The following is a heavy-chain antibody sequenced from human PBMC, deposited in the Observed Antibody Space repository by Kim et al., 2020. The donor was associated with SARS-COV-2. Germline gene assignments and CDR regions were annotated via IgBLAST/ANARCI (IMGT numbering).Heavy chain of an antibody. V-gene: IGHV3-74*01. CDR1: GFTFSDYW. Sequence: GGSLRLSCVASGFTFSDYWMHWVRQAPGKGLVWVSRIDIEGSSTTYADSVKGRFTISRDSAKNTLYLQMNSLRGEDTAVYYCSRTRANNVFDIWGQGTMV. CDR2: IDIEGSST. J-gene: IGHJ3*02. D-gene: IGHD2-2*01. CDR3: SRTRANNVFDI.